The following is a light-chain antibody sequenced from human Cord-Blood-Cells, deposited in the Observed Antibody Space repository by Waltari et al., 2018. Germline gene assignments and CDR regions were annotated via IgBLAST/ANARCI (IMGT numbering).Light chain of an antibody. J-gene: IGLJ3*02. Sequence: QAVLTQPSSLSASPGASASLTCPLRSGINVGTYRIYWYQQKPGSPPQYLLRYKSDSDKEQGSGVPSRFSGSKDASANAGILLISGLQSEDEADSYCMIWHSSAWVFGGGTKLTVL. CDR3: MIWHSSAWV. CDR2: YKSDSDK. V-gene: IGLV5-45*02. CDR1: SGINVGTYR.